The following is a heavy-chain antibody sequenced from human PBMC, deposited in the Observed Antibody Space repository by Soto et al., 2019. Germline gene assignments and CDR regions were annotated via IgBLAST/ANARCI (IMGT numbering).Heavy chain of an antibody. J-gene: IGHJ6*02. CDR1: EFTFSNYW. Sequence: EVQLVESGGGLVQPGGSLRLSCAASEFTFSNYWMHWVRQAPGKGLVWVSRIKGDESTTNYADSVKGRFTISRDNAKNTLYLQMNSVRAEDTGVYYCARGVPGHYATDVLGQGTTVTVSS. V-gene: IGHV3-74*01. CDR3: ARGVPGHYATDV. CDR2: IKGDESTT.